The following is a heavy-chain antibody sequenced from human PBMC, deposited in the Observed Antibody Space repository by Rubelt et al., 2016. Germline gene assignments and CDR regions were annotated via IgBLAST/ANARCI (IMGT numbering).Heavy chain of an antibody. Sequence: EWVAVIWYDGSNKYYADSVKGRFTISRDNSKNTLYLQMNSLRAEDTAVYYCARGGATEDAFDIWGQGTMVTVSS. D-gene: IGHD5-12*01. V-gene: IGHV3-33*01. CDR3: ARGGATEDAFDI. CDR2: IWYDGSNK. J-gene: IGHJ3*02.